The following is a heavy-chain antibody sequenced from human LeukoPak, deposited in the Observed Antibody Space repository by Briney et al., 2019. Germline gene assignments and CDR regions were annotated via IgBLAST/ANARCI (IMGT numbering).Heavy chain of an antibody. CDR3: ARDLAYSRLDY. Sequence: GGSLRLSCAVSGLTFSSSWMDWVRQAPGKGLEWVASINPDGNKKYSADSVKGRFTISRDNAGNSLYLQMNSLRVEDTAFYYCARDLAYSRLDYWGQGMLVTVSS. CDR2: INPDGNKK. J-gene: IGHJ4*02. CDR1: GLTFSSSW. D-gene: IGHD5-18*01. V-gene: IGHV3-7*01.